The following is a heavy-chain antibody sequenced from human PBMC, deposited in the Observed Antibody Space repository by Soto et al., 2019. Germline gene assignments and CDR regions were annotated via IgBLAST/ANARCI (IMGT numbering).Heavy chain of an antibody. CDR3: ARDQRENYYYYGMDV. CDR2: ISAYNGNT. Sequence: GASVKVSCKASGYTFTSYGISWVRQAPGQGLEWMGWISAYNGNTNYAQKLQGRVTMTTDTSTSTAYMELRSLRSDDTAVYYCARDQRENYYYYGMDVWGQGTTVTVSS. J-gene: IGHJ6*02. V-gene: IGHV1-18*01. CDR1: GYTFTSYG.